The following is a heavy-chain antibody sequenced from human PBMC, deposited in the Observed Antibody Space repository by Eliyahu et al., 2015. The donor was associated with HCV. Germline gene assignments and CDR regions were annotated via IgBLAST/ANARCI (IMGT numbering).Heavy chain of an antibody. V-gene: IGHV4-34*01. CDR3: ARYGYGASTPFDY. D-gene: IGHD4-17*01. CDR1: GGSFSGYY. J-gene: IGHJ4*02. CDR2: INHSGRP. Sequence: QVQLQQWGAGLLKPSETLSLTCAVYGGSFSGYYWSWIRQPPGKGLEWIGEINHSGRPNYKPSLKSRVTISVDTSKNQFSLKLSSVTAADTAVYYCARYGYGASTPFDYWGQGTLVTVSS.